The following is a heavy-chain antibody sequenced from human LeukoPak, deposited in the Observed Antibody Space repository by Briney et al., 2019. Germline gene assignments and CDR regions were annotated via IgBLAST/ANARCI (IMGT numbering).Heavy chain of an antibody. CDR2: ISSDGSST. V-gene: IGHV3-74*01. CDR3: AREIEGGYNAFDI. D-gene: IGHD3-10*01. CDR1: GFSFSDYW. Sequence: PGGSLRLSCEASGFSFSDYWMHWVRQAPGKGLVWVSRISSDGSSTTYADSVKGRFTSSRDNAKSTLYLQMNSLRAEDTAVYYCAREIEGGYNAFDIWGQGQWSPSLQ. J-gene: IGHJ3*02.